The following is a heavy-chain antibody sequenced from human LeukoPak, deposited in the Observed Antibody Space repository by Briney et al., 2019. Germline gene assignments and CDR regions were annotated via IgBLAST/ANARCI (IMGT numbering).Heavy chain of an antibody. V-gene: IGHV4-59*08. Sequence: SETLSLTCTVSGGSISSYYWSWLRQPPGKGLEWIGYIYYSGSTNYNPSLKSRVTISVDTSKNQFSLKLSSVTAADTAVYYCARQQWLAPFDPWGQGTLVTVSS. CDR3: ARQQWLAPFDP. CDR1: GGSISSYY. D-gene: IGHD6-19*01. CDR2: IYYSGST. J-gene: IGHJ5*02.